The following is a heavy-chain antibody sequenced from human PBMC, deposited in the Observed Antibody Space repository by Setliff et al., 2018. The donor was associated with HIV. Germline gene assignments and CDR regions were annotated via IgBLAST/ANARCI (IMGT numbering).Heavy chain of an antibody. D-gene: IGHD6-19*01. Sequence: ASVKVSCKASGYTFTTNDINWVRQATGQGLEWMGWMNPKSGNTGYAQNFQGRVTMTRDTSIGTAYMELSSLRSDDTAVYYCARELKSSSGWYGYFYMDVWGKGTTVTVSS. CDR3: ARELKSSSGWYGYFYMDV. V-gene: IGHV1-8*02. CDR1: GYTFTTND. J-gene: IGHJ6*03. CDR2: MNPKSGNT.